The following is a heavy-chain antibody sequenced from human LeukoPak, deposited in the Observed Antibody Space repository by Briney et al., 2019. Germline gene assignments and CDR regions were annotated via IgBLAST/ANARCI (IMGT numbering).Heavy chain of an antibody. CDR3: ARGRRDCSGYYSYHYYGLDL. CDR2: INPNSGGT. D-gene: IGHD3-22*01. Sequence: ASVKVSCKASGYTFTGYYVHWVRQAPGQGLEWMGWINPNSGGTNYAQKFQGRVTMTRDTSISTAYMELSRLRSDDTAVYYCARGRRDCSGYYSYHYYGLDLWGQGTTVTVSS. J-gene: IGHJ6*02. V-gene: IGHV1-2*02. CDR1: GYTFTGYY.